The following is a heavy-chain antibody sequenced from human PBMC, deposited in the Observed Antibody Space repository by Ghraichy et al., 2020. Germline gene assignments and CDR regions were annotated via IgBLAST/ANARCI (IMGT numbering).Heavy chain of an antibody. V-gene: IGHV1-69*13. D-gene: IGHD6-19*01. CDR3: ARDLGQYSSGQDAFDI. J-gene: IGHJ3*02. Sequence: SVKVSCNASGGTFSSYAISWVRQAPGQGLEWMGGIIPIFGTANYAQKFQGRVTITADESTSTAYMELSSLRSEDTAVYYCARDLGQYSSGQDAFDIWGQGTMVTVSS. CDR2: IIPIFGTA. CDR1: GGTFSSYA.